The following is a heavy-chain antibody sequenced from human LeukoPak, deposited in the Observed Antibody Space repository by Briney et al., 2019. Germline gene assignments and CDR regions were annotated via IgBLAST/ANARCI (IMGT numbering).Heavy chain of an antibody. V-gene: IGHV3-74*01. J-gene: IGHJ4*02. CDR1: GFTLSSYW. CDR3: ARDLAYSSSWYYFDY. CDR2: IKRDGSTT. D-gene: IGHD6-13*01. Sequence: GGSLRPSCAVSGFTLSSYWMHWVRQAAGKGLVWVSRIKRDGSTTSYAASVKRRFTISRDNAKNIVYLQMNSLRVEDTGLYYCARDLAYSSSWYYFDYWGQGTLVTVSS.